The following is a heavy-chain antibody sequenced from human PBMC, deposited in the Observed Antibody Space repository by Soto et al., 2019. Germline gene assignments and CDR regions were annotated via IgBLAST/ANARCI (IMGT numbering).Heavy chain of an antibody. CDR1: GFSFSSIA. Sequence: DGSLRLSCAASGFSFSSIAMSWVRQSPGKGLEWVSSISGRGVDTLYADSVKGRFTISRDNSRNTLYLQVNSLRTEDTAVYYCAKDQTDVTLFDYWGQGTLVTVSS. D-gene: IGHD2-21*02. V-gene: IGHV3-23*01. J-gene: IGHJ4*02. CDR2: ISGRGVDT. CDR3: AKDQTDVTLFDY.